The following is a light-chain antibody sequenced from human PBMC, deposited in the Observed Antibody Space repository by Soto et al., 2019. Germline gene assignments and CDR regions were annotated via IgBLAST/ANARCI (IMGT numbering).Light chain of an antibody. CDR2: NNN. Sequence: QSVLTQPPSASGTPGQRVTISCSGSSSNIGSNTVYWYQQLPGTAPKLLIYNNNQRPSGVPDRFSGSKSGTSASLAISGLQSEDETDYYCAAWEDSLTAVLFGGGTKLTVL. CDR3: AAWEDSLTAVL. CDR1: SSNIGSNT. J-gene: IGLJ2*01. V-gene: IGLV1-44*01.